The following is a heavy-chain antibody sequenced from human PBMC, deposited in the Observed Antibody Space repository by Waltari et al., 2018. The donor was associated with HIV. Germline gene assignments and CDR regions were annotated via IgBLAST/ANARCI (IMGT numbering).Heavy chain of an antibody. CDR3: HSQGRYYYYGMDV. CDR1: GFTFSSYA. Sequence: EVQLLESGGGLVQPGGSLRLSCAASGFTFSSYAMSWVRQVPGKGLEWVAAISGSGGSTYYADSVKGRFTISRDNSKNTLYLQMNSLRAEDTAVYYCHSQGRYYYYGMDVWGQGTTVTVSS. J-gene: IGHJ6*02. V-gene: IGHV3-23*01. CDR2: ISGSGGST.